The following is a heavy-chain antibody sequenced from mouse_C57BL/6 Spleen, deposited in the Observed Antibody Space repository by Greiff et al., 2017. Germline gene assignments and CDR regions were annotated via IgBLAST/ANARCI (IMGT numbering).Heavy chain of an antibody. CDR2: ISDGGSYT. CDR3: ARARMVQYYFDY. J-gene: IGHJ2*01. CDR1: GFTFSSYA. V-gene: IGHV5-4*01. Sequence: EVQGVESGGGLVKPGGSLKLSCAASGFTFSSYAMSWVRQTPETRLEWVATISDGGSYTYYPDNVKGRFTISRDNAKNNLYLQMSHLKSEDTAMYYCARARMVQYYFDYWGQGTTLTVSS. D-gene: IGHD2-10*02.